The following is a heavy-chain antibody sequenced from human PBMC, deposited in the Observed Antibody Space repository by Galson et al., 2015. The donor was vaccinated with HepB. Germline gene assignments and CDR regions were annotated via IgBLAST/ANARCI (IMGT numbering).Heavy chain of an antibody. CDR1: GYSFTSYW. CDR3: ARSIRYYDFWSGYLGAVSDYYYYGMDV. V-gene: IGHV5-51*03. CDR2: IYPGDSDT. J-gene: IGHJ6*02. D-gene: IGHD3-3*01. Sequence: QSGAEVKKPGESLKISCKGSGYSFTSYWIGWVRQMPGKGLEWMGIIYPGDSDTRYSPSFQGQVTISADKSISTAYLQWSSLKASDTAMYYCARSIRYYDFWSGYLGAVSDYYYYGMDVWGQGTTVTVSS.